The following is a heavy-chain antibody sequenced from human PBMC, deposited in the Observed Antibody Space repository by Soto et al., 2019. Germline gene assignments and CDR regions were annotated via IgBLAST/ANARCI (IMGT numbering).Heavy chain of an antibody. CDR1: GFTFDDYN. Sequence: PGGSLRLSCAASGFTFDDYNMHWVRQAPGKGLEWVSLISWDGGGTYYADSVKGRFTISRDNSKNSLYLQMNSLRTEDTALYYCAKDRYCNTTNCYAPFDYWGQGALVTVSS. CDR3: AKDRYCNTTNCYAPFDY. D-gene: IGHD2-2*01. V-gene: IGHV3-43*01. J-gene: IGHJ4*02. CDR2: ISWDGGGT.